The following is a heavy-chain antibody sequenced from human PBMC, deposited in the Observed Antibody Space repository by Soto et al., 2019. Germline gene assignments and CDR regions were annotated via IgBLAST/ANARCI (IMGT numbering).Heavy chain of an antibody. Sequence: ASVKVSCKASGGTFSSYAISWVRQAPGQGFEWMGWINPKSGGTKYPQKFQGRVTMTRDTSLSTVYMTLTRLTSDDTAVYYCARGPDRYDSSGPPGYWGQGTLVTVSS. D-gene: IGHD3-22*01. CDR1: GGTFSSYA. CDR2: INPKSGGT. CDR3: ARGPDRYDSSGPPGY. J-gene: IGHJ4*02. V-gene: IGHV1-2*02.